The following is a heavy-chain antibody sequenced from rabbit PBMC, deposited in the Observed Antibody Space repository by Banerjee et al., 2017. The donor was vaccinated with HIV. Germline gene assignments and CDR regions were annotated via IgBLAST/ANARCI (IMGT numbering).Heavy chain of an antibody. CDR3: ARDAGRASNL. Sequence: QSLEESGGGLVQPEGSLALTCTASGFTISSSYYMCWVRQAPGKGLEWIACIYGGSSGSAYYANWAKGRFTISKTSSTTVTLQMTSLTAADTATYFCARDAGRASNLWGPGTLVTVS. CDR1: GFTISSSYY. CDR2: IYGGSSGSA. V-gene: IGHV1S40*01. D-gene: IGHD4-2*01. J-gene: IGHJ4*01.